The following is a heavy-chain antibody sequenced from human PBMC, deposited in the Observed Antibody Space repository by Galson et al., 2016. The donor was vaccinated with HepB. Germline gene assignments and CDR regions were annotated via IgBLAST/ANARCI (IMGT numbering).Heavy chain of an antibody. D-gene: IGHD3-10*01. J-gene: IGHJ4*02. Sequence: SLRLSCAASGLTFSEAWMSWVRQAPGKGLEWVGHIKNKAEGGTTDYAAAVRDRFSISRDDSKNTVDLQMNSLKTEDTAVYYCTQAGGDYWGQGALVTVSS. V-gene: IGHV3-15*01. CDR1: GLTFSEAW. CDR2: IKNKAEGGTT. CDR3: TQAGGDY.